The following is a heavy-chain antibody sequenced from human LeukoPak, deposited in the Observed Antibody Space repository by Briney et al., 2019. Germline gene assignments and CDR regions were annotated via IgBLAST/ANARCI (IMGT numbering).Heavy chain of an antibody. D-gene: IGHD3-22*01. V-gene: IGHV1-69*06. CDR2: IIPIFGTA. CDR1: GYTFTGYY. J-gene: IGHJ4*02. CDR3: ARETNGHYYDGGLDY. Sequence: ASVKVSCKASGYTFTGYYMHWVRQAPGQGLEWMGGIIPIFGTANYAQKFQGRVTITADKSTSTAYMELNSLRSEDTAVYYCARETNGHYYDGGLDYWGQGTLVTVSS.